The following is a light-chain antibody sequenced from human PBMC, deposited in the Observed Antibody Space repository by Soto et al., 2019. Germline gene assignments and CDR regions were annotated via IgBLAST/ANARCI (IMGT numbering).Light chain of an antibody. CDR1: QSVSSSY. J-gene: IGKJ4*01. CDR3: QQYGSSPPLT. V-gene: IGKV3-20*01. Sequence: EIVWTQSPGTLSLSPGGRATLSCRSSQSVSSSYLAWYQQKPGQAPRLLIYGASRRATGIPDRFSGSGSGTDFSLTISRLEPEDFAVYYCQQYGSSPPLTFGGGTMV. CDR2: GAS.